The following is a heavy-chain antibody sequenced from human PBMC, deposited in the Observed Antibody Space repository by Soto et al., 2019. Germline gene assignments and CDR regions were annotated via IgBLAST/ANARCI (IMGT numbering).Heavy chain of an antibody. CDR1: GFTFSKYS. J-gene: IGHJ6*02. CDR3: ARPRLPAAGDSYYYYGMDV. V-gene: IGHV3-21*01. D-gene: IGHD6-13*01. Sequence: LSCAASGFTFSKYSVNWVRQAPGKGLEWVSSISSRSTYIFYADSVKGRFTISRDNAKNSLYLQMNSLRAEDTGVYYCARPRLPAAGDSYYYYGMDVWGQGTTVTVSS. CDR2: ISSRSTYI.